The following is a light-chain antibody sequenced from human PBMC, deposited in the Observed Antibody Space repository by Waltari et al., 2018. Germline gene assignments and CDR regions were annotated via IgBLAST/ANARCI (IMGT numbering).Light chain of an antibody. CDR2: KDT. CDR3: QSTDRTSTVV. J-gene: IGLJ2*01. V-gene: IGLV3-25*03. CDR1: SFPKQY. Sequence: SYDLTQPPSVSVSPGQTARTACSGDSFPKQYTHWYQQKTGKSPNMVISKDTERPPGIPERFSGSTSGKTVTLTISGVQAEDEADYYCQSTDRTSTVVFGGGTKLTVL.